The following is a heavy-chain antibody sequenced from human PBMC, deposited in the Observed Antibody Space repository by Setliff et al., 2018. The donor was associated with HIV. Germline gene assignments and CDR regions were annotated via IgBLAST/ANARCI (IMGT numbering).Heavy chain of an antibody. CDR3: ARTTGQSAYYYYGMDV. J-gene: IGHJ6*02. Sequence: PGESLKISCKGSGYSFTSYWIGWVRQMPGKGLEWMGIIYPGDSDTRYSPSFQGQVTISADKSISTAYLQWSSLKAPDTAMYYCARTTGQSAYYYYGMDVWGQGTTVTVSS. CDR2: IYPGDSDT. V-gene: IGHV5-51*01. CDR1: GYSFTSYW.